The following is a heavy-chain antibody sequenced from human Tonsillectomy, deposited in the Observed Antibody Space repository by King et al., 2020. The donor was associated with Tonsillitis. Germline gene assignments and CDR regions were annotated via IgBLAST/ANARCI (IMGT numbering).Heavy chain of an antibody. J-gene: IGHJ5*02. CDR3: ARTDRDGYNFHWLDP. CDR1: GYTFSSYA. Sequence: VQLVESGSELKKPGASVKVSCKASGYTFSSYAINWVRQAPGQGLEWMGWINTNTGKPTYAQGFTGRFVFSLDTSLTTAYLQIYSLKTEDTAVYYCARTDRDGYNFHWLDPGGEGTGITVSS. CDR2: INTNTGKP. V-gene: IGHV7-4-1*01. D-gene: IGHD5-24*01.